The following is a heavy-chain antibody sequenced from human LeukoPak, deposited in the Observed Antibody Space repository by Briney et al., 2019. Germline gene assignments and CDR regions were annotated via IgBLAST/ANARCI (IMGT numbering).Heavy chain of an antibody. CDR2: INHSGST. J-gene: IGHJ4*02. CDR3: ARDKDNIYFDY. V-gene: IGHV4-34*01. D-gene: IGHD1-1*01. Sequence: SETLSLTCAVYGGSFSGYYWSWIRQPPGKGLEWIGEINHSGSTNYNPSLKSRVTISVDTSKNQFSLKLSSVTAADTAVYYCARDKDNIYFDYWGQGTLVTVSS. CDR1: GGSFSGYY.